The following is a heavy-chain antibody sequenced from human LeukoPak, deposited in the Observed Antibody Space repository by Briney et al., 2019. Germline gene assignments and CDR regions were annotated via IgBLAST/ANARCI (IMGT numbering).Heavy chain of an antibody. Sequence: SQALSLTCTVSGGSISSGDYYWSWIRQPPGKGLEWIGYIYYSGSTYYNPSPKSRVTISVDTSKNQFSLKLSSVTAADTAVYYCARGAFLEWSHTSYYYYGMDVWGQGTTVTVSS. CDR3: ARGAFLEWSHTSYYYYGMDV. J-gene: IGHJ6*02. CDR1: GGSISSGDYY. CDR2: IYYSGST. V-gene: IGHV4-30-4*01. D-gene: IGHD3-3*02.